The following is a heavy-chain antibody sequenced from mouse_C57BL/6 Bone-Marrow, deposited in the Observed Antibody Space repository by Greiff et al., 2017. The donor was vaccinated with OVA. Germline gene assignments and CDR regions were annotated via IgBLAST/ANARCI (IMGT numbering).Heavy chain of an antibody. D-gene: IGHD2-5*01. CDR2: ISGGGGNT. V-gene: IGHV5-9*01. Sequence: EVQGVESGGGLVKPGGSLKLSCAASGFTFSSYTMSWVRQTPEKRLEWVATISGGGGNTYYPDSVKGRFTISRDNAKNTLYLQMSSLRSEDTALYYCARHPLYSNYWYFDVWGTGTTVTVSS. CDR3: ARHPLYSNYWYFDV. J-gene: IGHJ1*03. CDR1: GFTFSSYT.